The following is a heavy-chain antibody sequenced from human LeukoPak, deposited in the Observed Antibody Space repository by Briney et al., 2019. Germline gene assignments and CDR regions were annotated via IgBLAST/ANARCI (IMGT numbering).Heavy chain of an antibody. D-gene: IGHD6-6*01. J-gene: IGHJ4*02. CDR3: ARNPPFIAARPYYFDY. CDR1: GYSISSGYY. V-gene: IGHV4-38-2*01. CDR2: IYHSGST. Sequence: SSETLSLTCAVSGYSISSGYYWGWIRQPPGKGLEWIGSIYHSGSTYYNPSLKSRVTISVVTSKNQFSLKLSSVTAADTAVYYCARNPPFIAARPYYFDYWGQGTLVTVSS.